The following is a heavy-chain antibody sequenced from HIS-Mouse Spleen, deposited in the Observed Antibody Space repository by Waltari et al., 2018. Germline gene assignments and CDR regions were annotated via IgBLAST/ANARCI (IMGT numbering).Heavy chain of an antibody. CDR3: ARANYGLPGAFDI. V-gene: IGHV4-30-4*01. D-gene: IGHD3-16*01. CDR1: GGTISSGAYY. CDR2: IDNSWST. J-gene: IGHJ3*02. Sequence: QVQLQESGPGLAKPSQTLSLTCTVFGGTISSGAYYRRCIRQPPGKGLELIWYIDNSWSTNYHPSLKSRGTLSVDTSKHTCSVELSSVTAADTDVYYCARANYGLPGAFDIWGQGTMVTVSS.